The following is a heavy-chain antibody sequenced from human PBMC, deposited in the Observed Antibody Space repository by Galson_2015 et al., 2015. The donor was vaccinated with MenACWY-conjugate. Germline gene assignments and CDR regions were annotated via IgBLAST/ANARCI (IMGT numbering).Heavy chain of an antibody. D-gene: IGHD3-10*01. CDR1: GCIFTTYW. CDR3: ARRPPGWRCMDV. CDR2: ISPGAANT. V-gene: IGHV5-51*01. J-gene: IGHJ6*02. Sequence: QSGAEVTKPGDSLQISCRASGCIFTTYWIAWERQLPGEGLEWIGLISPGAANTRYSPSFQGQVTISADKSISPAYLQWSSLKASDAAMYYCARRPPGWRCMDVWGQGTTVTVSS.